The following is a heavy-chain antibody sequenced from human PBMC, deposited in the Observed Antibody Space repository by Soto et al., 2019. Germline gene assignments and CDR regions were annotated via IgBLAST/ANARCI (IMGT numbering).Heavy chain of an antibody. D-gene: IGHD3-10*01. CDR1: GGPISSISNHY. V-gene: IGHV4-61*05. J-gene: IGHJ6*02. Sequence: SETLSLTCTVSGGPISSISNHYCSWFRLPPGKGLEWIGYMSYSGYNPSLKSRVIISMDSSKNQFSLNLTSVTAADTAVYYCARGPRYYGSGRVYYGMDVWGQGTTVTVSS. CDR3: ARGPRYYGSGRVYYGMDV. CDR2: MSYSG.